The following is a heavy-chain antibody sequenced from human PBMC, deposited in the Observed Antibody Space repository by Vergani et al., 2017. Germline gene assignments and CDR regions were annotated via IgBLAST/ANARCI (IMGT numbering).Heavy chain of an antibody. D-gene: IGHD3-3*01. CDR2: IYTSGST. CDR1: GGSISSGSYY. CDR3: ARFSIQNWFDP. Sequence: QVQLQESGPGLVKPSQTLSLTCTVSGGSISSGSYYWSWIRQPAGKGLEWIGRIYTSGSTNYNPSLKSRVTISVDTSKNQFSLKLSSVTAADTAVYYCARFSIQNWFDPWGQGTLVTVSS. V-gene: IGHV4-61*02. J-gene: IGHJ5*02.